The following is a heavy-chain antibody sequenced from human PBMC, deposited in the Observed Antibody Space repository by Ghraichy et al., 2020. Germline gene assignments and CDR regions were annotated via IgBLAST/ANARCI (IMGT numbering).Heavy chain of an antibody. CDR1: GFSFSSYA. CDR3: EKDSKRFDY. CDR2: ISASSTAT. Sequence: GGSLRLSCAASGFSFSSYAMSWVRQAPGKGLEWVSVISASSTATYYADSMKGRSTISRDTSKNPWFLQMNSIRAEDTAGYYCEKDSKRFDYWGQGTLVTVSP. V-gene: IGHV3-23*01. J-gene: IGHJ4*02.